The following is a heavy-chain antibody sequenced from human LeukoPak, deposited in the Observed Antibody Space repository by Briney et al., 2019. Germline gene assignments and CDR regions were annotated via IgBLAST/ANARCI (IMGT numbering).Heavy chain of an antibody. V-gene: IGHV1-24*01. J-gene: IGHJ4*02. CDR1: GYTLTELS. D-gene: IGHD3-22*01. CDR2: FDPEDGET. Sequence: ASVKVSCKVSGYTLTELSMRWVRQAPGEGLEWMGGFDPEDGETIYAQKFQGRVTMTEDTSTDTAYMELSSLRSEDTAVYYCATGGGSGYYYYFDYWGQGTLVTVSS. CDR3: ATGGGSGYYYYFDY.